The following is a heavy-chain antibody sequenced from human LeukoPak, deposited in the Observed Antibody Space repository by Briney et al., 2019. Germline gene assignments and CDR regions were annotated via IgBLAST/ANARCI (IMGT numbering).Heavy chain of an antibody. V-gene: IGHV4-30-2*01. J-gene: IGHJ4*02. D-gene: IGHD3-10*01. CDR2: IYHSGST. Sequence: SQTLSLTCTVSGGSISSGGYYWSWIRQPPGKGLEWIGYIYHSGSTYYNPSLKSRVTISVDRSKNQFSLKLSSVTAADTAVYYCARGFGEYGYWGQGTLVTVSS. CDR3: ARGFGEYGY. CDR1: GGSISSGGYY.